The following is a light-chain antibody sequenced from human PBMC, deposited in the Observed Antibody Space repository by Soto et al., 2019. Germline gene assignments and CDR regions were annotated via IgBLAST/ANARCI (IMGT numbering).Light chain of an antibody. CDR2: GAS. CDR3: QQYHKWPPYT. CDR1: QSISSN. J-gene: IGKJ2*01. Sequence: EIVMTQSPATLSVSPGGRATLSCRASQSISSNLAWYQQKPGQAPRLLIYGASTRATDIPARFSGSGSGTDFTLTMSSLQSEDFALYYCQQYHKWPPYTFGQGTKLEIK. V-gene: IGKV3-15*01.